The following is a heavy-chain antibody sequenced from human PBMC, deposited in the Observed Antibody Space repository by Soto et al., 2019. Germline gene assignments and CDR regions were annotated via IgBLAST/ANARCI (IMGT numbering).Heavy chain of an antibody. CDR2: IYYSGST. CDR3: ARGELVARYSSGWADV. D-gene: IGHD6-19*01. CDR1: GGSISSYY. J-gene: IGHJ6*02. V-gene: IGHV4-59*01. Sequence: PSETLSLTCTVSGGSISSYYWSWIRQPPGKGLEWIGYIYYSGSTNYNPSLKSRVTISVDTSKNQFSLKLSSVTAADTAVYYCARGELVARYSSGWADVWGQGTTVTVSS.